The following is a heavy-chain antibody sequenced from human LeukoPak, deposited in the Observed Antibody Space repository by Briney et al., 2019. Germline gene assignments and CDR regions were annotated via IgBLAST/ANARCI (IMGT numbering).Heavy chain of an antibody. CDR1: GFTFSSNA. J-gene: IGHJ4*02. V-gene: IGHV3-21*01. D-gene: IGHD2-2*01. Sequence: GGSLRLSCAASGFTFSSNAMNWVRQAPGQGLEGGSTISSSSSYIYYADSVKGRFTISKNNAKNSLYLQMNSLRAEDTAVYYCARMGTYQLTPIDYWGQGTLVTVSS. CDR2: ISSSSSYI. CDR3: ARMGTYQLTPIDY.